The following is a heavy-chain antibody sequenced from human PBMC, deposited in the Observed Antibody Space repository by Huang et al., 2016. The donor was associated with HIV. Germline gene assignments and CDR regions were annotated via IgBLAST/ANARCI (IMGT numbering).Heavy chain of an antibody. D-gene: IGHD3-10*01. CDR1: GGSIRSSDYH. V-gene: IGHV4-39*01. CDR2: IYYKGRT. CDR3: ARHREGPVAYYSGWGSHLNYMDV. J-gene: IGHJ6*03. Sequence: QLLLQESGPGLVKPSAALALTCAESGGSIRSSDYHWGWIRQPPGQGLEWIGSIYYKGRTHYSPSLKRRVTIAVDTSKNLLFLHLTSMTAADTAVYYCARHREGPVAYYSGWGSHLNYMDVWGRGRTVVVSS.